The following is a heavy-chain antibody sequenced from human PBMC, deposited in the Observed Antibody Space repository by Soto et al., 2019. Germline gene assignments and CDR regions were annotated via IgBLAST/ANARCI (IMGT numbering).Heavy chain of an antibody. CDR3: ASSRGTTFLDY. D-gene: IGHD3-3*02. J-gene: IGHJ4*02. Sequence: GASVKVSCKASGYTFTSYDISWVRQAPGQGLEWMGIINPSGSSTSYAQKFQGRVIMTRDTSTSTVYLELSSLRSEDTAMYYCASSRGTTFLDYWGQGTLVTVSS. CDR2: INPSGSST. CDR1: GYTFTSYD. V-gene: IGHV1-46*01.